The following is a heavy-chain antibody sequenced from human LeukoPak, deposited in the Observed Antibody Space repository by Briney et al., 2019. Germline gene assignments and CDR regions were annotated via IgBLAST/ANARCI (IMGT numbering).Heavy chain of an antibody. CDR2: ISGSGAST. V-gene: IGHV3-23*01. J-gene: IGHJ4*02. CDR1: GFTFSSYA. D-gene: IGHD2-15*01. Sequence: AGSLTLSCAAPGFTFSSYAMSWVRQAPGKGLDWVSAISGSGASTYYADSVKGRFTISRDNSKNTLYLQMNSLRADDTAVYYCAKDLLGAAPGYELDYWGQGTLVTVSS. CDR3: AKDLLGAAPGYELDY.